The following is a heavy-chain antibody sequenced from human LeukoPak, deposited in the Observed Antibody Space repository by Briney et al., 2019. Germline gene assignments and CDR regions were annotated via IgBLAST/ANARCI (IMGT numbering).Heavy chain of an antibody. CDR1: GFTFSSYW. CDR2: INSDGSST. J-gene: IGHJ4*02. Sequence: GGSLRLSCAASGFTFSSYWMHWVRQAPGKGLVWVSRINSDGSSTTYADSVKGRFTISRDNAKNTLYLQMNSLRAEDTAVYYCARGTLYSNGLTELFYWGQGTLVTVSS. V-gene: IGHV3-74*01. D-gene: IGHD6-19*01. CDR3: ARGTLYSNGLTELFY.